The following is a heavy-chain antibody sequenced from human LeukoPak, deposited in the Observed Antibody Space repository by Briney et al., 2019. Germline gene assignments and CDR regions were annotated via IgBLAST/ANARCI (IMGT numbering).Heavy chain of an antibody. CDR2: IYYSGST. CDR1: GGSISSSSYY. D-gene: IGHD3-3*01. CDR3: ARQDSSYYDFWSGYRHDAFDI. V-gene: IGHV4-39*01. Sequence: NPSESLSLTCTVSGGSISSSSYYWGWIRQPPGKGLEWIGSIYYSGSTYYNPSLKSRVTISVDTSKNQFSLKLSSVTAADTAMYYCARQDSSYYDFWSGYRHDAFDIWGQGTMVTVSS. J-gene: IGHJ3*02.